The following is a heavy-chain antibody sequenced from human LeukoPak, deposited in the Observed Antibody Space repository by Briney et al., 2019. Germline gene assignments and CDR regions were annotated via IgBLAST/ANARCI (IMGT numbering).Heavy chain of an antibody. D-gene: IGHD3-22*01. CDR1: GFTFSSYA. CDR3: AKDVRSDSSGYDPTDFDY. Sequence: GGSLRLSCVASGFTFSSYAMSWVRQAPGKGLEWVSVICNSGGSIYYADSVKGRLTISRDNSKNTLYLQMNSLRAEDTAVYYCAKDVRSDSSGYDPTDFDYWGQGTLVTVSS. J-gene: IGHJ4*02. CDR2: ICNSGGSI. V-gene: IGHV3-23*01.